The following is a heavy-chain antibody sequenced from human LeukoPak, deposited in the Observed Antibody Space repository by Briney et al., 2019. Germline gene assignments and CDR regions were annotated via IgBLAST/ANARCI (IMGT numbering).Heavy chain of an antibody. CDR3: ASSNDSSGYYKSPDAFDI. CDR2: IYYSGST. V-gene: IGHV4-59*01. D-gene: IGHD3-22*01. Sequence: SETLSLTCTVSGGSISSYYWSWIRQPPGKGLEWIGYIYYSGSTNYNPSLKSRVTISVDTSKNQFSLKLSSVTAADTAVYYCASSNDSSGYYKSPDAFDIWGQGTMVTVSS. CDR1: GGSISSYY. J-gene: IGHJ3*02.